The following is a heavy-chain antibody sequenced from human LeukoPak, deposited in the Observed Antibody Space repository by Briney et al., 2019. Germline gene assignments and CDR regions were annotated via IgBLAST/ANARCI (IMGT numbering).Heavy chain of an antibody. V-gene: IGHV4-34*01. Sequence: KPSETLSLTCAVYGGSFSGYYWSWIRQPPGKGLEWIGEINHSGSTNYNPSLKSRVTISVDTSKNQFSLKLSSVTAADTAVYYCARGWTRRLRLLEWLNYWGQGTLVTVSS. CDR1: GGSFSGYY. CDR3: ARGWTRRLRLLEWLNY. CDR2: INHSGST. J-gene: IGHJ4*02. D-gene: IGHD3-3*01.